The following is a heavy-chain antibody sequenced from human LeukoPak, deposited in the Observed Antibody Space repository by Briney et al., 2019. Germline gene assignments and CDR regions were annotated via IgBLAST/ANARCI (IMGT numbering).Heavy chain of an antibody. D-gene: IGHD6-13*01. CDR2: IYYSGTT. CDR1: GGSISSYY. Sequence: PSETLSLTCTVSGGSISSYYWSWIRQPPGKGLEWIGYIYYSGTTNYNPSLKSRVTISVDTSKNQSSLKLSSVTAADTAVYYCARGVYIAAAQHGYWGQGTLVTVSS. V-gene: IGHV4-59*01. J-gene: IGHJ4*02. CDR3: ARGVYIAAAQHGY.